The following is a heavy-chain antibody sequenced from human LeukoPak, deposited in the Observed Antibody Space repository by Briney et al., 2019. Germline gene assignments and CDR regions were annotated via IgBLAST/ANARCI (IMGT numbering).Heavy chain of an antibody. CDR3: ARSIVGARDALDI. Sequence: AVISYDGNNKYYAASVKGRFTISRDNSKNTLYLQMNSLRAEDTAVYYCARSIVGARDALDIWGQGTIVTVSS. D-gene: IGHD1-26*01. V-gene: IGHV3-30-3*01. J-gene: IGHJ3*02. CDR2: ISYDGNNK.